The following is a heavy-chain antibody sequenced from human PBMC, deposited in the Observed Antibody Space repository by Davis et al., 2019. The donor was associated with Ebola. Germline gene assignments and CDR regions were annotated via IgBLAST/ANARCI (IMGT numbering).Heavy chain of an antibody. Sequence: GESLKISCTASGFTFGDYAMHWVRQAPGKGLEWVSLISGDGGSTYYADSVKGRFTISRDNSKNSLYLQMNSLRTEDTALYYCAKDSSSSWYWHYYYGMDVWGQGTTVTVSS. CDR3: AKDSSSSWYWHYYYGMDV. D-gene: IGHD6-13*01. J-gene: IGHJ6*02. CDR2: ISGDGGST. CDR1: GFTFGDYA. V-gene: IGHV3-43*02.